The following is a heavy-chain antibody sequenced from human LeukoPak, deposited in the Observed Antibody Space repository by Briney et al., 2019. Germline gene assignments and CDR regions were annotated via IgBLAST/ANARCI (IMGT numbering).Heavy chain of an antibody. D-gene: IGHD4-17*01. CDR1: GGSISSNEYY. V-gene: IGHV4-39*07. Sequence: SETLSLTCNVSGGSISSNEYYWGWIRQPPGKGLEWIANMYYSGSTYYNPSLKSRVTISMDTSKNQLSLKQSSVTASDTAVYYCARDGTTVSPAVWGKGTTVTVSS. J-gene: IGHJ6*04. CDR2: MYYSGST. CDR3: ARDGTTVSPAV.